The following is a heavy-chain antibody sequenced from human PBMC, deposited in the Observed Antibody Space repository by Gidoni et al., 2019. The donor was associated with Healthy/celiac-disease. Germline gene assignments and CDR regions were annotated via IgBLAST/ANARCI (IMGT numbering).Heavy chain of an antibody. CDR2: MSSNGGST. J-gene: IGHJ4*02. Sequence: VQLVESGGGLVQPGGSLRRSCAASGFPFSSYAMHLVRQAPGKGLEYVSAMSSNGGSTYYANSVKGRFTISRDNSKNTLYLQMGSLRAEDMAVYYCARDQMGGGSGSYYNVPFDYWGQGTLVTVSS. V-gene: IGHV3-64*01. D-gene: IGHD3-10*01. CDR1: GFPFSSYA. CDR3: ARDQMGGGSGSYYNVPFDY.